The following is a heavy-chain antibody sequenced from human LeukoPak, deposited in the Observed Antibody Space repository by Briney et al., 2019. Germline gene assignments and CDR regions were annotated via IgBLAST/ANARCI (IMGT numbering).Heavy chain of an antibody. CDR2: IIPIFGTA. CDR3: ARSQGTSYYYSYYMDV. J-gene: IGHJ6*03. CDR1: GGTFSSYA. V-gene: IGHV1-69*13. Sequence: ASVKVSCKASGGTFSSYAISWVRQAPGQGLEWMGGIIPIFGTANYAQKFQGRVTITADESTSTAYMELSSLRSEDTAVYYCARSQGTSYYYSYYMDVWGKGPTVTVSS.